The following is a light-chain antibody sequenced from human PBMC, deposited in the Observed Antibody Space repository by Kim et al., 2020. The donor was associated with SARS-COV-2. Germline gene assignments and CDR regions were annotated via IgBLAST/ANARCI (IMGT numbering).Light chain of an antibody. Sequence: IQMTQSPSSLSASVGDRVTIACRASQSISTYLQWYQQKAGRAPKLLIYVASSLQSGVPSRFSGSGSGTEFTLTISSLQPEDFATYYCQQSYGSPPTFGGGTKLEI. J-gene: IGKJ4*01. V-gene: IGKV1-39*01. CDR1: QSISTY. CDR2: VAS. CDR3: QQSYGSPPT.